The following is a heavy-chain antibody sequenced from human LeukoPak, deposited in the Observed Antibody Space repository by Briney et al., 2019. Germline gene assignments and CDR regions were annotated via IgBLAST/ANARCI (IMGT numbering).Heavy chain of an antibody. V-gene: IGHV4-39*07. D-gene: IGHD3-3*01. J-gene: IGHJ4*02. CDR2: IYYSGST. Sequence: SETLSLTCTVSGGSISSSSYYWGWIRQPPGKGLEWIGSIYYSGSTYYNPSLKSRVTISVDTSKNQFSLKPSSVTAADTAVYYCARDGPGTYYDFWSGYPEKYYFDYWGQGTLVTASS. CDR1: GGSISSSSYY. CDR3: ARDGPGTYYDFWSGYPEKYYFDY.